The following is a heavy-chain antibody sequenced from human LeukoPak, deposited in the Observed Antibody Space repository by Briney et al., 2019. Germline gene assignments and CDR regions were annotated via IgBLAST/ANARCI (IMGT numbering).Heavy chain of an antibody. CDR1: GFTFSSYS. CDR3: ARDGGYSTNFDY. J-gene: IGHJ4*02. V-gene: IGHV3-21*01. CDR2: ISSSSSYI. Sequence: GGSLRLSCAASGFTFSSYSMNWVRRAPGKGLEWVSPISSSSSYIYYADSVKGRFTISRDNAKNSLYLQMNSLRGEDTALYYCARDGGYSTNFDYWGQGTLVTVSS. D-gene: IGHD1-26*01.